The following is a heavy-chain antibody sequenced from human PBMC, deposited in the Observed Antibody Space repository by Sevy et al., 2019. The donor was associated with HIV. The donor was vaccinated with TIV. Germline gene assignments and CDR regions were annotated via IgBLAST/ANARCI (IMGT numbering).Heavy chain of an antibody. CDR2: ISSNGGST. D-gene: IGHD3-3*01. CDR1: GFTFSSYA. Sequence: GGSLRLSCSASGFTFSSYAMHWVRQAPGKGLEYVSAISSNGGSTYYADSVKGRFTISRDNSKNTLYLQMSSLRAEDTAVYYCVKDQATIFGVVIPVDYWGQGTLVTVSS. J-gene: IGHJ4*02. V-gene: IGHV3-64D*06. CDR3: VKDQATIFGVVIPVDY.